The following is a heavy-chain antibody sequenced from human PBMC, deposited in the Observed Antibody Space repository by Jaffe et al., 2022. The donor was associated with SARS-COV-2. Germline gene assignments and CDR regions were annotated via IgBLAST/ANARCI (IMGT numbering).Heavy chain of an antibody. CDR3: AHSLRGSYFGGGYYFDY. CDR1: GFSLSTSGVG. Sequence: QITLKESGPTLVKPTQTLTLTCTFSGFSLSTSGVGVGWIRQPPGKALEWLALIYWDDDKRYSPSLKSRLTITKDTSKNQVVLTMTNMDPVDTATYYCAHSLRGSYFGGGYYFDYWGQGTLVTVSS. V-gene: IGHV2-5*02. CDR2: IYWDDDK. J-gene: IGHJ4*02. D-gene: IGHD1-26*01.